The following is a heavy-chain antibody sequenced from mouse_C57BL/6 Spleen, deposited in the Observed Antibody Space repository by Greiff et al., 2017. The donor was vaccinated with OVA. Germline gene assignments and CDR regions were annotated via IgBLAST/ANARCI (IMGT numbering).Heavy chain of an antibody. V-gene: IGHV1-77*01. CDR3: AGDYDVWFAY. J-gene: IGHJ3*01. Sequence: VQLQQSGAELVRPGASVKLSCTASGFNIKDDYMHWVKQRPEQGLEWIGKIGPGSGSTYYNEKFKGKATLTADKSSSTAYMQLSSLTSEDSAVYFCAGDYDVWFAYWGQGTLVTVSA. CDR1: GFNIKDDY. CDR2: IGPGSGST. D-gene: IGHD2-4*01.